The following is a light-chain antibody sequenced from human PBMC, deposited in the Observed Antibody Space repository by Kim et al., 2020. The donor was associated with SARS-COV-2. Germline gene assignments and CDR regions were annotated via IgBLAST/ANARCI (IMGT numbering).Light chain of an antibody. CDR3: QAWDSSAAV. J-gene: IGLJ1*01. Sequence: VSPGQAASITCSGDKLGDKSASWYQQKPGQSPVLVIYQDSKRPSGIPERFSGSNSGNTATLTISGTQAMDEADYYCQAWDSSAAVFGTGTKVTVL. CDR2: QDS. CDR1: KLGDKS. V-gene: IGLV3-1*01.